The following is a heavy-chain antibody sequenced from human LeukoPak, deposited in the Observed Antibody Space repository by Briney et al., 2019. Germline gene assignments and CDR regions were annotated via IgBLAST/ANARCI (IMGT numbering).Heavy chain of an antibody. CDR1: GFTFSSYR. D-gene: IGHD1-26*01. J-gene: IGHJ6*03. Sequence: GGSLRLSCAPSGFTFSSYRMHWVRQAPGKGLEWVAFIRYDGSNKYYADSVKGRFTISRDNSKNTLYLQMNSLRAEDTAVYYCAKGTSSYSPNYYYYYMDVWGKGTTVTISS. CDR2: IRYDGSNK. CDR3: AKGTSSYSPNYYYYYMDV. V-gene: IGHV3-30*02.